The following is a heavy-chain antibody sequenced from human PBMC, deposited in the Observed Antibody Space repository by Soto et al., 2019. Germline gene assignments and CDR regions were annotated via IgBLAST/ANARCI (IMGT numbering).Heavy chain of an antibody. Sequence: QVQLQESGPGLVKPSETLSLTCTVSGGSISSYYWSWIRQPPGKGLEWSGYIYYSGSTNYNPSLKSRVTISVDKSKKQFSLKLSSVTAADTAVYYCARAPAAYYYYYRDVWGKGTTVTVSS. V-gene: IGHV4-59*01. J-gene: IGHJ6*03. CDR1: GGSISSYY. CDR3: ARAPAAYYYYYRDV. CDR2: IYYSGST. D-gene: IGHD6-13*01.